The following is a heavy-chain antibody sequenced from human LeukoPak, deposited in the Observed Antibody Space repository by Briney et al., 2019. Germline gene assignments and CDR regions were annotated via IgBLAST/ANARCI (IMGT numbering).Heavy chain of an antibody. D-gene: IGHD3-16*01. Sequence: SETLSLTCTVSGGSISGPYWSWVRQPPGKGLEWIGDVYYSGSTHQNPSLKSRVTISVDTSKNQFSLKLRSVTAADTAVYYCARVMGDLASLYHMDVWGKGTTVTISS. CDR2: VYYSGST. J-gene: IGHJ6*03. CDR3: ARVMGDLASLYHMDV. V-gene: IGHV4-59*11. CDR1: GGSISGPY.